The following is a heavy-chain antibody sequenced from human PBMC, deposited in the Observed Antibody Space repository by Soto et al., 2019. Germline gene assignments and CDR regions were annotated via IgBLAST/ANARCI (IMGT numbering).Heavy chain of an antibody. CDR2: IDWRDDK. J-gene: IGHJ4*02. CDR1: GFSLSTSGMC. D-gene: IGHD1-26*01. V-gene: IGHV2-70*13. Sequence: PTLVNPTQTLTLTCTFSGFSLSTSGMCVTWIRQPPGKALEWLALIDWRDDKYDSTSLKTRLTISKDTSKNQVVLTMTNVHPVDTATYYCARVVGAALDYWGQGTLVTVSS. CDR3: ARVVGAALDY.